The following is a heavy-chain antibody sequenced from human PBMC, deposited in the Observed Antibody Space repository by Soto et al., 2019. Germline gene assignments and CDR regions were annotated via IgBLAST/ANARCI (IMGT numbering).Heavy chain of an antibody. CDR1: GFTVSSNY. D-gene: IGHD3-10*01. Sequence: GGSLRLSCAASGFTVSSNYMSWVRQAPGKGLEWVSVIYSGGSTYYADSVKGRFTISRDNSKNTLYLQMNSLRAEDTAVYYCARGVGSGSYYIGVYYYYYYMDVWGKGTTVTVSS. CDR3: ARGVGSGSYYIGVYYYYYYMDV. J-gene: IGHJ6*03. V-gene: IGHV3-66*01. CDR2: IYSGGST.